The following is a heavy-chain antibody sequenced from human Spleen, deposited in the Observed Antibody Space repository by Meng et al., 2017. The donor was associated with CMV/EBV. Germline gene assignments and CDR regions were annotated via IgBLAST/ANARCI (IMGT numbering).Heavy chain of an antibody. CDR3: AKDRAYSYGPSGY. CDR2: LIPIFGTP. J-gene: IGHJ4*02. CDR1: GETFNSYT. V-gene: IGHV1-69*05. Sequence: KASGETFNSYTINWVRQAPGQGLEWMGGLIPIFGTPNYAPEFQGRVTITTDESTSTAYMELSSLRLDDTAVYYCAKDRAYSYGPSGYWGQGTLVTVSS. D-gene: IGHD5-18*01.